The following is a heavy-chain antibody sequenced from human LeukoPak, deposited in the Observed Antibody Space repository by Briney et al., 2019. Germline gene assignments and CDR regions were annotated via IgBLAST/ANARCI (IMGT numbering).Heavy chain of an antibody. V-gene: IGHV3-33*01. CDR3: AGIIAVAGAFDY. CDR1: GFTFSSYG. CDR2: IWYDGSNK. D-gene: IGHD6-19*01. J-gene: IGHJ4*02. Sequence: PGGSLGLSCAASGFTFSSYGMHWVRQAPGKGLEWVAVIWYDGSNKYYADSVKGRFTISRDNSKNTLYLQMNSLRAEDTAVYYCAGIIAVAGAFDYWGQGTLVTVSS.